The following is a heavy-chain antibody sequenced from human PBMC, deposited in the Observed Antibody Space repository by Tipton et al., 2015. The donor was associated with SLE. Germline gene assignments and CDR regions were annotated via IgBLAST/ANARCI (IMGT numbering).Heavy chain of an antibody. CDR3: ARDAITIFEYMDV. D-gene: IGHD3-3*01. V-gene: IGHV4-39*07. CDR2: IYYSGST. J-gene: IGHJ6*03. CDR1: GGSISSSSYY. Sequence: TLSLTCTVSGGSISSSSYYWGWIRQPPGKGLEWIGSIYYSGSTNYNPSLKSRASISMDTSKNQFSLKLSSVTAADTAVYHCARDAITIFEYMDVWGKGTTVTIS.